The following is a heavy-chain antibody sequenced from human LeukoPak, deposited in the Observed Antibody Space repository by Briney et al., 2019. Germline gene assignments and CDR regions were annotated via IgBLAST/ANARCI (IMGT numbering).Heavy chain of an antibody. J-gene: IGHJ6*02. V-gene: IGHV3-21*01. CDR3: ARPDSSGSSYYGLDV. CDR1: GFTFSSYS. Sequence: GGSLRLSCAASGFTFSSYSMNWVRQAPGKGLEWVSSISSSSSYIYYADSVKGRFTISRDNAKNSLYLEMNSLRAEDTAVYYCARPDSSGSSYYGLDVWGQGTTVTVSS. CDR2: ISSSSSYI. D-gene: IGHD6-25*01.